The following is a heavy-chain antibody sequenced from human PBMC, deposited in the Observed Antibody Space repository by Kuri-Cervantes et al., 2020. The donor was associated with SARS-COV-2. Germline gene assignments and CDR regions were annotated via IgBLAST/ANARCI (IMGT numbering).Heavy chain of an antibody. J-gene: IGHJ4*02. Sequence: GEFLKISCAASGFTFSSYSMNWVRQAPGKGLEWVSSISSSSSYIYYADSVKGRFTISRDNAKNSLYLQMNSLRAEDTAVYYCARIVRYFDQLDYWGQGTLVTVSS. V-gene: IGHV3-21*01. CDR3: ARIVRYFDQLDY. CDR1: GFTFSSYS. D-gene: IGHD3-9*01. CDR2: ISSSSSYI.